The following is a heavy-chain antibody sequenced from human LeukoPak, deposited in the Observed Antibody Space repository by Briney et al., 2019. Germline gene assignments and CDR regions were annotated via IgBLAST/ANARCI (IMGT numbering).Heavy chain of an antibody. Sequence: PGGSLRLSCAASGFTFSDYYMSWIRQAPGKGLEWVSYISSSSSYIYYADSVKGRFTISRDNAKNSLYLQMNSLRAEDTAVYYCARGRGDYVWGSYRLGRAFDIWGQGTMVTVSS. V-gene: IGHV3-11*06. J-gene: IGHJ3*02. D-gene: IGHD3-16*02. CDR3: ARGRGDYVWGSYRLGRAFDI. CDR2: ISSSSSYI. CDR1: GFTFSDYY.